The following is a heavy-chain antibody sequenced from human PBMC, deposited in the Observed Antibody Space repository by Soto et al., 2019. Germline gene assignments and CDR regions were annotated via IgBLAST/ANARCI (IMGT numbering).Heavy chain of an antibody. V-gene: IGHV4-59*01. D-gene: IGHD1-26*01. CDR3: AREVGYSRSYGTTGFDY. Sequence: QVQLQESGPGLVKPSETLSLTCTVSGGSISSYYWSWIRQPPGKGLEWIGYIYYSGSTNYNPSLKSRATLSVDTSKHPFSLKLSSVTAADTAVYYCAREVGYSRSYGTTGFDYWGQGTLVTVSS. J-gene: IGHJ4*02. CDR2: IYYSGST. CDR1: GGSISSYY.